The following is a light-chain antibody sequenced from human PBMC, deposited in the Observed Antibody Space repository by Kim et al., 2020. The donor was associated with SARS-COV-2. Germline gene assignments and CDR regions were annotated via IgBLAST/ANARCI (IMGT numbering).Light chain of an antibody. J-gene: IGKJ2*01. CDR3: QQTYT. CDR2: AES. CDR1: HGISYY. V-gene: IGKV1-16*02. Sequence: SLSASEGDRVTITCRARHGISYYVASFKQTPGKAPQSMIYAESSLHSGVPSKFSGSGSGTDFTLTISRLQTEDFATYYCQQTYTLGQETKLEI.